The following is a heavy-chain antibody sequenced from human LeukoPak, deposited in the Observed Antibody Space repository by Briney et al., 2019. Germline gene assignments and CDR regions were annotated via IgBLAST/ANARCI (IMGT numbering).Heavy chain of an antibody. V-gene: IGHV3-74*01. CDR3: ARVRDISGHWGFLDY. D-gene: IGHD6-19*01. CDR1: GFTFSSYW. CDR2: INSDGSNT. Sequence: PGGSLRLSCAASGFTFSSYWMHWVRQAPGKGLVWVSRINSDGSNTNYADSVKGRFTISRDNAKNTLYLQMYSLRAEDTAVFYCARVRDISGHWGFLDYWGQGTLVTVSS. J-gene: IGHJ4*02.